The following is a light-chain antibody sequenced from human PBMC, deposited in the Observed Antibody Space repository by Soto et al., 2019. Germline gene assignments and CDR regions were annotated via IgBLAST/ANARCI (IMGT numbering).Light chain of an antibody. J-gene: IGLJ2*01. Sequence: QSALTQPASVSGSPGQSITISCTGTSSDVGGYNYVSWYQHHPGKAPKLIIYDVSNRPSGVSNRFSGSKPGNTASLTISGLQAEDEAEYYCSSYTGSSTPVVFGGGTKVTVL. CDR1: SSDVGGYNY. V-gene: IGLV2-14*03. CDR2: DVS. CDR3: SSYTGSSTPVV.